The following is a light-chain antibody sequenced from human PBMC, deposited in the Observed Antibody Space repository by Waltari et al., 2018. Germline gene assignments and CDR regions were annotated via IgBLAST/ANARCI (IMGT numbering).Light chain of an antibody. CDR2: GAS. CDR3: QSYDGSLSGWV. CDR1: NSNIGAYYD. V-gene: IGLV1-40*01. J-gene: IGLJ1*01. Sequence: QPVLTQPPSVSGAPGQRVTISCTGSNSNIGAYYDVHWYQQLPGTAPKLLLTGASNRPSGVPDRFSGSKSGTSASLAITGLQAEDEGDFYCQSYDGSLSGWVFGTGTTVTVL.